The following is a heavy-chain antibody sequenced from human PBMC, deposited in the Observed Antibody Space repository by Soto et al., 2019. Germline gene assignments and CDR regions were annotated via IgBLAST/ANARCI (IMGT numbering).Heavy chain of an antibody. CDR3: ATTGGSGSYLGSGY. CDR2: IIPILGIA. Sequence: GASVKVSCKASGGTFSSYTISWVRQAPGQGLEWMGRIIPILGIANYARKFQGRVTITADKSTSTAYMELSSLRSEDTAVYYCATTGGSGSYLGSGYWGQGTLVTVSS. D-gene: IGHD3-10*01. J-gene: IGHJ4*02. CDR1: GGTFSSYT. V-gene: IGHV1-69*02.